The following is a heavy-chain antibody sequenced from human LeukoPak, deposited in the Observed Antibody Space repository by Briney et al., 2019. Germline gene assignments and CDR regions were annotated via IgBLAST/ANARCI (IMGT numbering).Heavy chain of an antibody. V-gene: IGHV1-8*03. CDR2: MNPNSGNT. CDR1: GYTCTSYD. CDR3: ARGRGSSWYRWFDP. Sequence: VASVKVSCKASGYTCTSYDINWARQATGQGPEWMGWMNPNSGNTGYAQKFQGRVTITRNTSISTAYMELSSLRSEDTAVYYCARGRGSSWYRWFDPWGQGTLVTVSS. D-gene: IGHD6-13*01. J-gene: IGHJ5*02.